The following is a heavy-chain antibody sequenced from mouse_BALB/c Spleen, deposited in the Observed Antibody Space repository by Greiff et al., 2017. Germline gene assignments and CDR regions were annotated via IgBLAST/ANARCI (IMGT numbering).Heavy chain of an antibody. CDR1: GFTFTDYY. J-gene: IGHJ4*01. Sequence: VQRVESGGGLVQPGGSLRLSCATSGFTFTDYYMSWVRQPPGKALEWLGFIRNKANGYTTEYSASVKGRFTISRDNSQSILYLQMNTLRAEDSATYYCARGGGRAMDYWGQGTSVTVSS. CDR2: IRNKANGYTT. D-gene: IGHD1-1*01. V-gene: IGHV7-3*02. CDR3: ARGGGRAMDY.